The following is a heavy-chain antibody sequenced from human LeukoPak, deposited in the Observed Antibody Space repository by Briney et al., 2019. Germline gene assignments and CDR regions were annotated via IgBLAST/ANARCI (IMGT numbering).Heavy chain of an antibody. J-gene: IGHJ4*01. CDR2: ISSSGGTT. D-gene: IGHD5-24*01. CDR1: GFTFSIYA. Sequence: PGGSLRLSCAAYGFTFSIYAMSWVRQAPGKGLEWVAAISSSGGTTYYADSMRGRFSISRDNPKSMLFLEMSSLRADDTAVYYCAKVAARRDYEAYFEYWGHGTQVAVSS. V-gene: IGHV3-23*01. CDR3: AKVAARRDYEAYFEY.